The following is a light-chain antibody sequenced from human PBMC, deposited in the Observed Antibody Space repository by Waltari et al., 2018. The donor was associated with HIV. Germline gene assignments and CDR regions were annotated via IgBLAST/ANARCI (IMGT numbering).Light chain of an antibody. J-gene: IGKJ1*01. Sequence: DIVMTQSPDSLAVSLGGGATINCKSSQSVLYSSNNKNNLAWYQQKPGQPPQLLIYWASTRESGVPDRFSGSGSGTDFTLTISSLQAEDVAVYYCQQYYSSPWTFGQGTKVEIK. V-gene: IGKV4-1*01. CDR2: WAS. CDR1: QSVLYSSNNKNN. CDR3: QQYYSSPWT.